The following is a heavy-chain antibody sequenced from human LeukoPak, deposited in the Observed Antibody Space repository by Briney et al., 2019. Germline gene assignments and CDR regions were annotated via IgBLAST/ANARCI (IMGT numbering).Heavy chain of an antibody. CDR2: IRYDGSNK. Sequence: PGGSLRLSCAASGFSFSNHGIHWVRQAPGKGLEWVAFIRYDGSNKYYADSVKGRFTISRDNSKNTLYLQMNSLRAEDTAVYYCARVDGSEYYFDYWGQRTLVTVSS. CDR3: ARVDGSEYYFDY. V-gene: IGHV3-30*02. J-gene: IGHJ4*02. CDR1: GFSFSNHG. D-gene: IGHD3-10*01.